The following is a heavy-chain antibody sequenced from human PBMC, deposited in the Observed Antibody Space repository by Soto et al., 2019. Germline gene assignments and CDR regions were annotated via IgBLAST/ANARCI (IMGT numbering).Heavy chain of an antibody. Sequence: PGESLKISCAASGFIFSRYAMNRVRQAPGKGLEWVSGISGPGDTKYYADSVKGRFTISRDNSKNTLYLQMNSLRAEDTAVYYCAKETRDIFEGLVDYSGQGTLVTVSS. CDR2: ISGPGDTK. CDR3: AKETRDIFEGLVDY. V-gene: IGHV3-23*01. D-gene: IGHD3-9*01. CDR1: GFIFSRYA. J-gene: IGHJ4*02.